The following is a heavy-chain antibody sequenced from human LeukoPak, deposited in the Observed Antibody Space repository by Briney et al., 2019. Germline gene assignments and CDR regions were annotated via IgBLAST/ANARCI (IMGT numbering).Heavy chain of an antibody. Sequence: SETLPLTCTVSGGSISSYYWSWIRQPPGKGLEWIGYIYYSGSTNYNPSLKSRVTISVDTSKNQFSLKLSSVTAADTAVYYCARGGCSSTSCYPYYFDYWGQGTLVTVSS. V-gene: IGHV4-59*01. J-gene: IGHJ4*02. CDR1: GGSISSYY. D-gene: IGHD2-2*01. CDR3: ARGGCSSTSCYPYYFDY. CDR2: IYYSGST.